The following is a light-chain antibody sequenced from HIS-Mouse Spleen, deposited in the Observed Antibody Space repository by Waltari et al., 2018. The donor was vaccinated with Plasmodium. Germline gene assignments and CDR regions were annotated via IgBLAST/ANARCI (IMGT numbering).Light chain of an antibody. Sequence: EIVMTQSPATLSVSPGERATLSCRASQSVSSNLAWYQQKPGQAPRLLIYGASTRATGIPARFSVSGSGTEFTLTISSLQSEDFSVYYCQQYNNWSFTVGPGTKVDIK. CDR2: GAS. V-gene: IGKV3-15*01. CDR1: QSVSSN. J-gene: IGKJ3*01. CDR3: QQYNNWSFT.